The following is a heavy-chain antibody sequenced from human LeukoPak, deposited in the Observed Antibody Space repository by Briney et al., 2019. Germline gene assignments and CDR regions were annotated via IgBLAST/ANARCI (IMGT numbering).Heavy chain of an antibody. CDR1: GFTFSSYG. Sequence: GGSLRLSCAASGFTFSSYGMSWVRQAPGKGLEWVSAISGSGGSTYYADSVKGRFTISRDNSKNSLYLQMNSLRAEDTAVYYCARAHLTLMVRGVANWFDPWGQGTLVTVSS. D-gene: IGHD3-10*01. J-gene: IGHJ5*02. CDR2: ISGSGGST. V-gene: IGHV3-23*01. CDR3: ARAHLTLMVRGVANWFDP.